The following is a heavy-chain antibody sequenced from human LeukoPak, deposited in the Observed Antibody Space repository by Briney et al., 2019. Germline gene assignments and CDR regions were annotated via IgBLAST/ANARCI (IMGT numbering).Heavy chain of an antibody. V-gene: IGHV1-18*01. J-gene: IGHJ4*02. Sequence: GASVKVSCKASGYTFTSYGISWVRQAPGQGLEWMGWISAYNGNTNYAQKLQGRVTMTTDTSTSTAYMELRSLRSDDTAVYYCARVSELQYDFWSGRRPYYFDYWGQGTLVTVSS. D-gene: IGHD3-3*01. CDR1: GYTFTSYG. CDR3: ARVSELQYDFWSGRRPYYFDY. CDR2: ISAYNGNT.